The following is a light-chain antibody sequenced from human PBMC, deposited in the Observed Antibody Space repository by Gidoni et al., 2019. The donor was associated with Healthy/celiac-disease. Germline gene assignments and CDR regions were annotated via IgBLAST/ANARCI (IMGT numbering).Light chain of an antibody. J-gene: IGKJ4*01. CDR1: QDISNY. V-gene: IGKV1-33*01. CDR2: DAS. Sequence: DIQMTKSPSSLSASVGDRVTITFQASQDISNYLNWYQQQPGKAPKLMIYDASNLETGVPSRFSGSESGTDFTFTISSLQPEDIATYYCQQYDNLPLTFGGGTKVEIK. CDR3: QQYDNLPLT.